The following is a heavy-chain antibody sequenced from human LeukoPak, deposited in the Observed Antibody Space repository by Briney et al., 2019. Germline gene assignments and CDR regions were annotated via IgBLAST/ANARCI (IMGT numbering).Heavy chain of an antibody. CDR3: AKGPHILSGWFDP. CDR1: GFTFGDYA. D-gene: IGHD3-3*01. Sequence: GGSLRLSYAASGFTFGDYAMHWVRQPPGKGLEWVSGISWNSGSIVYADSVKGRFTISRDNAKNSLYLQMNSLRTEDTALYYCAKGPHILSGWFDPWGQGTLVTVSS. J-gene: IGHJ5*02. V-gene: IGHV3-9*01. CDR2: ISWNSGSI.